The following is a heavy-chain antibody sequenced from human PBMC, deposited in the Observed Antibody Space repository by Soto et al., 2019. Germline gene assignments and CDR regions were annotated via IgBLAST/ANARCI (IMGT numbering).Heavy chain of an antibody. J-gene: IGHJ4*02. V-gene: IGHV4-61*01. D-gene: IGHD6-13*01. Sequence: SETLSLTCTVSGGSVSSGSYYWSWIRQPPGKGLEWIGYIYYSGSTNYNPSLKSRVTISVDTSKNQFSLKLSSVTAADTAVYYFARGPRAAAGVFAYWGQRSLVTGSS. CDR1: GGSVSSGSYY. CDR3: ARGPRAAAGVFAY. CDR2: IYYSGST.